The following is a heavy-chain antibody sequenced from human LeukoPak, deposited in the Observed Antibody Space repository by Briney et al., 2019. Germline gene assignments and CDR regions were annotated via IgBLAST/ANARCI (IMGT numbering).Heavy chain of an antibody. CDR1: GYTFTSYW. CDR2: ICPGDSDT. D-gene: IGHD3-22*01. CDR3: ARLYDSSGYPFDY. J-gene: IGHJ4*02. V-gene: IGHV5-51*01. Sequence: GESLKISCKGSGYTFTSYWIGWVRQMPGKGLEWMGIICPGDSDTRYSPSFQGQVTISADKSISTAYLQWSSLKASDTAMYYCARLYDSSGYPFDYWGQGTLVTVSS.